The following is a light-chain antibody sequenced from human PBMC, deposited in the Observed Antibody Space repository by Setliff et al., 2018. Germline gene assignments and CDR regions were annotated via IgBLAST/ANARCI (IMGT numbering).Light chain of an antibody. CDR1: NLGDKS. Sequence: SELTHPPSESVAPGKTARITCGGHNLGDKSVHWYQQKPGQAPVLVVYDDSDRPSGIPGRFSGSNSGNTATLTISRVEAGDEADYYCQVWDPASDHRVFGTGTKVTVL. J-gene: IGLJ1*01. CDR3: QVWDPASDHRV. CDR2: DDS. V-gene: IGLV3-21*03.